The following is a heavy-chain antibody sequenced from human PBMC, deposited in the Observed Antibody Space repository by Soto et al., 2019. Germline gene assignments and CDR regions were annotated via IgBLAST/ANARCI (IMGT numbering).Heavy chain of an antibody. CDR1: GGTLSSFINYP. Sequence: QMHLVQSGAEVKKPGSSVKVSCKASGGTLSSFINYPINWVRQAPGQGLEWMGGIVPNVGTVNYAQKFQGRVTITADKSTGTAYMELSSLRSEDTALYYCARRDTSGFLRYFDNWGQGTLVTVSS. D-gene: IGHD3-3*01. CDR2: IVPNVGTV. V-gene: IGHV1-69*06. CDR3: ARRDTSGFLRYFDN. J-gene: IGHJ4*02.